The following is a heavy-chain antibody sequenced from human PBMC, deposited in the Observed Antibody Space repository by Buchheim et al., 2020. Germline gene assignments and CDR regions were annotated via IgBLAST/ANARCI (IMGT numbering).Heavy chain of an antibody. CDR2: ISYDGSNK. CDR3: ASRGIEQWLVPSYFDY. D-gene: IGHD6-19*01. V-gene: IGHV3-30*04. Sequence: VQLLESGGGLVQPGGSLRLSCAASRFTFSSYAMTWVRQAPGKGLEWVAVISYDGSNKYYADSVKGRFTISRDNSKNTLYLQMNSLRAEDTAVYYCASRGIEQWLVPSYFDYWGQGTL. J-gene: IGHJ4*02. CDR1: RFTFSSYA.